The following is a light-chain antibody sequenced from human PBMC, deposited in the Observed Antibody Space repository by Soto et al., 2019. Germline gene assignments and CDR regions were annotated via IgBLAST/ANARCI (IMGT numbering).Light chain of an antibody. CDR1: SSDVGGYNY. Sequence: QSVLTQPASVSGSPGQSITISCTGTSSDVGGYNYVSWYQQHPGKAPKLMIFEVSNRPSGASNRFSGSKSGNTASLTISGLQAEDEADYYCTSYTVSSSTDVFGTGTKLTVL. CDR3: TSYTVSSSTDV. CDR2: EVS. V-gene: IGLV2-14*01. J-gene: IGLJ1*01.